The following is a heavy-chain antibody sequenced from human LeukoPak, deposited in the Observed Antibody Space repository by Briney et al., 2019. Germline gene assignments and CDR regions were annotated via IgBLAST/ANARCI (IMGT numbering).Heavy chain of an antibody. D-gene: IGHD3-10*01. CDR2: IYTSGST. Sequence: PSETLSLTCTVSGGSISSGSYFWSWIRQPAGKRLEWIGRIYTSGSTNYNPSLKSRVTISVDTSKNQFSLKLSSVTAADTAVYYCARDKGEMVQGVIIVWGQGTLVTVSS. J-gene: IGHJ4*02. CDR1: GGSISSGSYF. V-gene: IGHV4-61*02. CDR3: ARDKGEMVQGVIIV.